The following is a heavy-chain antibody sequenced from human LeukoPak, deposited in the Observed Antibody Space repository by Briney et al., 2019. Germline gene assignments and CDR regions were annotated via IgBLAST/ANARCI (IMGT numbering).Heavy chain of an antibody. Sequence: GGSLRLSCAASGFTFSSYEMNWVRQAPGKGLEWVSYISSSGSTIYYADSVKGRFTISRDNAKNSLYLQMNSLRAVDTAVYYCARDDGYSSSWYYFDYWGQGTLVTVSS. J-gene: IGHJ4*02. D-gene: IGHD6-13*01. CDR2: ISSSGSTI. CDR3: ARDDGYSSSWYYFDY. V-gene: IGHV3-48*03. CDR1: GFTFSSYE.